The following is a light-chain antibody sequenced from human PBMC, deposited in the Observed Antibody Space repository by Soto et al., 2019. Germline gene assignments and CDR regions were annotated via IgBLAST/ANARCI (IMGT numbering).Light chain of an antibody. J-gene: IGKJ5*01. CDR2: YIS. V-gene: IGKV3D-15*01. CDR1: QSAGNF. CDR3: QQHNQWPIT. Sequence: EIVMTQSPATLSVSPGETASLSCRASQSAGNFLAWYQQKPGQAPRLLIYYISTRATGIPARFSGSGSGTEFPLTIHRLQSEDSAVYYCQQHNQWPITFGQGTRLEIK.